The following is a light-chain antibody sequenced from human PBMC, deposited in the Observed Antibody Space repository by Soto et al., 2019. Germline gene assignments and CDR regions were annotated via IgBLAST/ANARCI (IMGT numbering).Light chain of an antibody. CDR3: QQYDIYSRT. CDR2: DAS. CDR1: QSISSW. V-gene: IGKV1-5*01. J-gene: IGKJ1*01. Sequence: DIQMTQSPSTLSASVEDRVTITCRASQSISSWLAWYQQKPGKAPKLLIYDASTLQSGVPSRFSGSGSGTEFTLTISSLQPDDFATYYCQQYDIYSRTFGQGTKVDI.